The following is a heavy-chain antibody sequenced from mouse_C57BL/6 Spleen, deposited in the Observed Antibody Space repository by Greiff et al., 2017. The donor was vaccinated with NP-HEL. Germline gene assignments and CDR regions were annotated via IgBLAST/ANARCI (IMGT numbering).Heavy chain of an antibody. CDR1: GYTFTDYN. D-gene: IGHD2-3*01. Sequence: EVQLQQSGPELVKPGASVKIPCKASGYTFTDYNMDWVKQSHGKSLEWIGDINPNNGGTIYNQKFKGKATLTVDTSSSTAYMELHSLTSEDTAVYYCASLVGYYSFFDYWGQGTTLTVSS. CDR2: INPNNGGT. J-gene: IGHJ2*01. CDR3: ASLVGYYSFFDY. V-gene: IGHV1-18*01.